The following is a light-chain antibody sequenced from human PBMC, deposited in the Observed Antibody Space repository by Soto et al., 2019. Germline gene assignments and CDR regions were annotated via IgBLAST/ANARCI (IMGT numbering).Light chain of an antibody. CDR3: QQYHRFFS. V-gene: IGKV1-5*01. CDR1: QSISKW. Sequence: DIQMTQSPSTLSASVGDRVTITCRASQSISKWVGWYKQKRGRAPKLLIFDASSLDSGVPSRFSGSGSETEFTLTISSLQPDDFATYYCQQYHRFFSFGPGTKVDVK. J-gene: IGKJ3*01. CDR2: DAS.